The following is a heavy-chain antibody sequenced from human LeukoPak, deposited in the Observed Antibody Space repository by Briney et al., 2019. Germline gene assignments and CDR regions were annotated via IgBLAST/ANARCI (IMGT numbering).Heavy chain of an antibody. D-gene: IGHD4-17*01. CDR2: INHSGSN. CDR3: ARAPQSDYGTHWYFDL. J-gene: IGHJ2*01. V-gene: IGHV4-34*01. Sequence: PSETLSLTCAVYGGSLSGYYWSWIRQPPGKGLEWIGEINHSGSNNYNPSLKSRVTKSIDTSKNQSSLKLSSVTAADTAVYYGARAPQSDYGTHWYFDLWGRGTLVTVSS. CDR1: GGSLSGYY.